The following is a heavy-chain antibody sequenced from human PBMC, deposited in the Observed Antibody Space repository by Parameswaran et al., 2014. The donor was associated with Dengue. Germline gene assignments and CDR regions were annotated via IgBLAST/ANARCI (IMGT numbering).Heavy chain of an antibody. CDR2: INAGNANT. CDR3: ARRERGTLWFGERRGGTFDI. J-gene: IGHJ3*02. V-gene: IGHV1-3*01. Sequence: WVRQAPGQSLEWMGWINAGNANTKYSQNFQGRVTITRDTSATTAHMELSSLRSEDTAVYYCARRERGTLWFGERRGGTFDIWGQGTMVTVSS. D-gene: IGHD3-10*01.